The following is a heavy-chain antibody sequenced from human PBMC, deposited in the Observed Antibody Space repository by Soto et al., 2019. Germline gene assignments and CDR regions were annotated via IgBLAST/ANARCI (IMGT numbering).Heavy chain of an antibody. CDR3: ATPPYCSGGSCYPDDAFDI. CDR2: IIPIFGTA. CDR1: GGTFSSYA. Sequence: QVQLVQSGAEVKKPGSSVKVSCKASGGTFSSYAISWVRQAPGQGLEWMGGIIPIFGTANYAQKFQGRVTITADESTSTAYMELSSLRSEDTAVYYCATPPYCSGGSCYPDDAFDIWGQGTMVTVSS. J-gene: IGHJ3*02. V-gene: IGHV1-69*01. D-gene: IGHD2-15*01.